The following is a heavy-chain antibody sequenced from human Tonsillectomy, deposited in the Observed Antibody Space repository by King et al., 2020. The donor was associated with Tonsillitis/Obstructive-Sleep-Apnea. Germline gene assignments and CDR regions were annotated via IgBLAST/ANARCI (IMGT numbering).Heavy chain of an antibody. CDR2: ISSSSSYI. V-gene: IGHV3-21*01. CDR1: GFTFSSYS. CDR3: ARSSPTWGSFDY. D-gene: IGHD7-27*01. J-gene: IGHJ4*02. Sequence: VQLVESGGGLVKPGGSLRLSCAASGFTFSSYSMNWVRQAPGKGLEWVSSISSSSSYIYYADSVKGRFTISRDNAKNSLYLQMNSLRAEDTAVYYCARSSPTWGSFDYWGQGTLVTVSS.